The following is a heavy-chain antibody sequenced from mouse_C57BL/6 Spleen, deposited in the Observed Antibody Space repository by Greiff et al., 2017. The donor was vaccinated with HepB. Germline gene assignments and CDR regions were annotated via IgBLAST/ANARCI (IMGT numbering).Heavy chain of an antibody. CDR2: ISYDGSN. J-gene: IGHJ3*01. V-gene: IGHV3-6*01. CDR3: AREGYYGSSYLFAY. Sequence: VQLKESGPGLVKPSQSLSLTCSVTGYSITSGYYWNWIRQFPGNKLEWMGYISYDGSNNYNPSLKNRISIIRDTSKNQFFLKLNSVTTEDTATYYCAREGYYGSSYLFAYWGQGTLVTVSA. D-gene: IGHD1-1*01. CDR1: GYSITSGYY.